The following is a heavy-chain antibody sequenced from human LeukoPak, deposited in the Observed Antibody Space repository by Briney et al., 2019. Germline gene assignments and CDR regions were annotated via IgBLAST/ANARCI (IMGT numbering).Heavy chain of an antibody. V-gene: IGHV4-61*01. D-gene: IGHD5-18*01. CDR2: IYYSGST. J-gene: IGHJ4*02. CDR1: GGSISSSSYY. CDR3: ARVNSAMVDY. Sequence: SETLSLTCTVSGGSISSSSYYWSWIRQPPGKGLEWIGYIYYSGSTNYNPSLKSRVTISVDTSKNQFSLKLSSVTAADTAVYYCARVNSAMVDYWGQGTLVTVSS.